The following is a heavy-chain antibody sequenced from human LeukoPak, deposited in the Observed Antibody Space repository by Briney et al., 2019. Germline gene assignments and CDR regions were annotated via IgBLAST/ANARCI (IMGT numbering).Heavy chain of an antibody. V-gene: IGHV4-34*01. CDR2: INHSGST. D-gene: IGHD2-15*01. CDR3: AVVVVVAATPHWFDP. CDR1: GGSFSGYY. J-gene: IGHJ5*02. Sequence: SSETLSLTCAVYGGSFSGYYWSWIRQPPGKGLEWIGEINHSGSTNYNPSLKSRVAISVDTSKNQFSLKLSSVTAADTAVYYCAVVVVVAATPHWFDPWGQGTLVTVSS.